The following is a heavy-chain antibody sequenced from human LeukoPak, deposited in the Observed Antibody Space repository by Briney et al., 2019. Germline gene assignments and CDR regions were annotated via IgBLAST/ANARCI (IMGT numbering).Heavy chain of an antibody. D-gene: IGHD5-24*01. J-gene: IGHJ5*02. CDR1: GGSINSRSYY. CDR3: AFRRDGYKGGNWFDP. Sequence: SETLSLTCTVSGGSINSRSYYWGWIRQPPGTGLVWIGSIYYSGSTYHNPSLKSRVTISVDTSKNQLSLKLSSVTAADTAVYYCAFRRDGYKGGNWFDPWGQGTLVTVSS. V-gene: IGHV4-39*01. CDR2: IYYSGST.